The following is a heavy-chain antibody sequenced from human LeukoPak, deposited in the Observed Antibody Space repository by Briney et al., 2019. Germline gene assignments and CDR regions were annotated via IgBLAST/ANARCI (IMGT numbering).Heavy chain of an antibody. D-gene: IGHD3-10*01. CDR1: GGSISSSSYY. Sequence: SETLSLACTVSGGSISSSSYYWGWIRQPPGKGLEWIGSIYYSGSTYYNPSLKSRVTISVDTSKNQFSLKLSSVTAADTAVYYCARDVVAGGLWFGGNWFDPWGQGTLVTVSS. CDR2: IYYSGST. J-gene: IGHJ5*02. V-gene: IGHV4-39*07. CDR3: ARDVVAGGLWFGGNWFDP.